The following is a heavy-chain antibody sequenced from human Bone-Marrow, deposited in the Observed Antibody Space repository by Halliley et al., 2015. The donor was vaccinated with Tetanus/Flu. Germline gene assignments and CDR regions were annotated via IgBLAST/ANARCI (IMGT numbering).Heavy chain of an antibody. CDR1: SA. Sequence: SAVHWVRQASGKGLEWIGHIRSKANGYATTYAASVKGRFTVSRDDSTAYLQMSSLKTEDTAVYYCTKDYSYAIDVWDQGP. V-gene: IGHV3-73*01. CDR2: IRSKANGYAT. CDR3: TKDYSYAIDV. J-gene: IGHJ6*02.